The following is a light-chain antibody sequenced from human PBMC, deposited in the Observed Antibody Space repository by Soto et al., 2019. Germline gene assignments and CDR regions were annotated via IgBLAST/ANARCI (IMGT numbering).Light chain of an antibody. J-gene: IGKJ1*01. Sequence: EIVLTQSPGTLSLSPGEGATLSCRASQSVRSNYLAWYQQKPGQAPRLLISGASSRATGSPDRFSGSGSGTDFTLTISRLEPEDFAVYFCQQYGSSPSTFGQGAKVEIK. CDR3: QQYGSSPST. CDR1: QSVRSNY. CDR2: GAS. V-gene: IGKV3-20*01.